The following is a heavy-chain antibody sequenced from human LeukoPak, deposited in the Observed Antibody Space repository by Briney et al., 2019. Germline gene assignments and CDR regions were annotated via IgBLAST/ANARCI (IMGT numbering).Heavy chain of an antibody. V-gene: IGHV3-21*01. D-gene: IGHD6-19*01. CDR3: ARDIRVIGSGWYYYYYGMDV. Sequence: GGSLRLSCAASGFTFSSYAMSWVRQGPGKGLEWVSIISDDATYTYYADSVKGRFTISRDNAKNSLYLQMNSLRAEDTAVYYCARDIRVIGSGWYYYYYGMDVWGQGTTVTVSS. CDR2: ISDDATYT. CDR1: GFTFSSYA. J-gene: IGHJ6*02.